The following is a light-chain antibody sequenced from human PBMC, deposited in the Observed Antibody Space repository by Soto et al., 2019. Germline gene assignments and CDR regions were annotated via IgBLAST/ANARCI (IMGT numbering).Light chain of an antibody. CDR1: QNIKNY. CDR3: HQTYSLPFS. J-gene: IGKJ3*01. Sequence: DIQMSQSPSPLSASVGARVNITCRASQNIKNYLNWYQQKPGKAPILLIFGTSTLHSGVPSTFSGSGSGTDFTLTISSLQPEDCATYFCHQTYSLPFSFGPGTIVDI. V-gene: IGKV1-39*01. CDR2: GTS.